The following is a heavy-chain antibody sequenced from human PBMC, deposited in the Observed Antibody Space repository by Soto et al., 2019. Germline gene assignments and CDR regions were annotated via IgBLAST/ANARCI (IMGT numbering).Heavy chain of an antibody. V-gene: IGHV4-31*03. CDR3: ARAPFSGYGYGCDY. CDR1: GDSISGGDYY. CDR2: IYYSGST. Sequence: SETLSLTCTVSGDSISGGDYYWNWIRQHPGQGLEWIGNIYYSGSTYYNPSLRGRVTISLGTSKNQFSLILTSVTAADTAVYYCARAPFSGYGYGCDYWGQGTLVTVSS. J-gene: IGHJ4*02. D-gene: IGHD5-18*01.